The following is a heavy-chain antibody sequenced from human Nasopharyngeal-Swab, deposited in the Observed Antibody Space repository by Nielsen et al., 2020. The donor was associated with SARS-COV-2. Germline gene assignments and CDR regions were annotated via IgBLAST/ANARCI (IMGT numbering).Heavy chain of an antibody. D-gene: IGHD2-2*01. V-gene: IGHV4-39*01. CDR3: ARGARGYCSSTSCRYYFDY. CDR2: TYYSGST. J-gene: IGHJ4*02. Sequence: SETLSLTCPLSGGSISSSSYSWGWIRPPPGKGLEWIGRTYYSGSTYYNPSLKSRVTIPVDTSKNQFSLKLSSVTAADTAVYYCARGARGYCSSTSCRYYFDYWGQGTLVTVSS. CDR1: GGSISSSSYS.